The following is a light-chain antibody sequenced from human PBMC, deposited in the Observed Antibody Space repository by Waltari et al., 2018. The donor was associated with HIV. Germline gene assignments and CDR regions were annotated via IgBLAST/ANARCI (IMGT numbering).Light chain of an antibody. CDR1: QSLLYSSNNKNY. V-gene: IGKV4-1*01. CDR2: WAS. Sequence: DIVMTQSPDSLAVSLGERATINCKSSQSLLYSSNNKNYLAWYQQKPGQPPKLLMYWASTRESGVPDRFSGSGSGTDFTLTISSLQAEDVAVYYCQQYYTAQTFGQGTKVEIK. J-gene: IGKJ1*01. CDR3: QQYYTAQT.